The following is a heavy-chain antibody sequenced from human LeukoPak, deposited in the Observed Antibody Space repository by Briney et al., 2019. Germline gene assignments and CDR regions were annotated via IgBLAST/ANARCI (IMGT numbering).Heavy chain of an antibody. J-gene: IGHJ6*03. CDR3: ARDKWWKRFGEFPIRQRHYYMDV. V-gene: IGHV3-48*03. CDR1: GFTFSSYE. CDR2: ISSSGSTI. Sequence: GGSLRLSCAASGFTFSSYEMNWVRQAPGKGLEWVSYISSSGSTIYYADSVKGRFTISRDNAKNSLYLQMNSLRAEDTAVYYCARDKWWKRFGEFPIRQRHYYMDVWGKGTTVTISS. D-gene: IGHD3-10*01.